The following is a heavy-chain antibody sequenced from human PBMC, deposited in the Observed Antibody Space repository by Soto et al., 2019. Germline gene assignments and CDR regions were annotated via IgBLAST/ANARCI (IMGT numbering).Heavy chain of an antibody. CDR3: ARGGQDFWSGPFDY. J-gene: IGHJ4*02. CDR2: IDNSGST. CDR1: GGSISNYF. Sequence: ASETLSLTCTVPGGSISNYFCNWIRQPAGKGLEWIGRIDNSGSTNYNPSLKSRITMSADTSRNQFSLKLNSVTAADTAVYYCARGGQDFWSGPFDYWGQGALVTVSS. D-gene: IGHD3-3*01. V-gene: IGHV4-4*07.